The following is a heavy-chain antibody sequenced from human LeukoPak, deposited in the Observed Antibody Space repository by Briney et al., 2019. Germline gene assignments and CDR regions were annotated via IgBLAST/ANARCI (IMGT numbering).Heavy chain of an antibody. V-gene: IGHV4-4*07. Sequence: KPSETLSLTCSVSGGSISSYYWSWIRQPAGKRLEWTGRIYTSGSTNYNPSLKSRVTMSVDTSKNQFSLKLSSVTAAETAVYYCARDRYYYDSSSYRFDYWGRGTLVTVSS. CDR2: IYTSGST. CDR1: GGSISSYY. D-gene: IGHD3-22*01. J-gene: IGHJ4*02. CDR3: ARDRYYYDSSSYRFDY.